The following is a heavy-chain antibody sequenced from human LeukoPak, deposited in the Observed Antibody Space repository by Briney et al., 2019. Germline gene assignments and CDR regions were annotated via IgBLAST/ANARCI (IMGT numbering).Heavy chain of an antibody. V-gene: IGHV1-2*02. CDR2: INPNSGGT. D-gene: IGHD3-16*01. CDR3: ARGGRQQGYYYYYMDV. Sequence: GASVKVSCKASGYTFTGYYMHWVRQAPGQGLEWKGWINPNSGGTNYAQKFQGRVTMTRDTSISTAYMELSRLRSDDTAVYYCARGGRQQGYYYYYMDVWGKGTTVTVSS. J-gene: IGHJ6*03. CDR1: GYTFTGYY.